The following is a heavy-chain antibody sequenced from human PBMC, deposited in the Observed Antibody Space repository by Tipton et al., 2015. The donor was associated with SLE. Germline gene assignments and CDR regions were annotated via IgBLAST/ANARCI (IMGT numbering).Heavy chain of an antibody. D-gene: IGHD3-10*01. CDR1: GLTFISDI. V-gene: IGHV3-21*01. CDR3: ARGSMVRENDAFDI. J-gene: IGHJ3*02. Sequence: SLRLSCVASGLTFISDIMTWVRQAPGKGLQWVSSIADSGGNTYYADSVKGRFTISRDNAKNSLYLEMNSLRVEDTAVYYCARGSMVRENDAFDIWGQGTMVTVSS. CDR2: IADSGGNT.